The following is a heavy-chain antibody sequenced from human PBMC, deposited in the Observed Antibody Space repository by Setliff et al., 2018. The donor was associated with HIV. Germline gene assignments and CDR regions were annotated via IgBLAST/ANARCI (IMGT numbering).Heavy chain of an antibody. J-gene: IGHJ4*02. CDR2: IRYDGSNK. V-gene: IGHV3-30*02. CDR3: ARPFDQ. Sequence: HPGGSLRLSCAASGFTFSSYGMHWVRQAPGKGLEWVAFIRYDGSNKYYADSVKGRFTISRDNAKNSLYLQMDSLRVEDTAVYYCARPFDQWGQGALVTVSS. CDR1: GFTFSSYG.